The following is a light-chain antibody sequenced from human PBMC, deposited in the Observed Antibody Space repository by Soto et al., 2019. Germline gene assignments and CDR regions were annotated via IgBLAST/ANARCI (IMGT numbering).Light chain of an antibody. J-gene: IGLJ3*02. CDR2: GNT. CDR1: SSNIGAGYD. CDR3: QSHDSSLNSWV. V-gene: IGLV1-40*01. Sequence: QSVLTQPPSMSGAPGQRVTISCTGSSSNIGAGYDVHWYQHLPGTAPKLLIYGNTNRPSGVPVRLSGSKSGTSASLAITGLQAEDEADYYCQSHDSSLNSWVFGGGTKLTVL.